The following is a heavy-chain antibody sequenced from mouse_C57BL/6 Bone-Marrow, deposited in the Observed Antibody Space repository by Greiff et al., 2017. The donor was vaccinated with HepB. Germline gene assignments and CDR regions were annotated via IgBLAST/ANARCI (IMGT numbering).Heavy chain of an antibody. CDR1: GFTFSDYG. J-gene: IGHJ2*01. Sequence: EVQGVESGGGLVQPGGSLKLSCAASGFTFSDYGMAWVRQAPRKGPEWVAFISNLAYSIYYADTVTGRFTISRENAKNTLYLEMSSLRSEDTAMYYCARQGGTGVSFDYWGQGTTLTVSS. D-gene: IGHD4-1*01. V-gene: IGHV5-15*01. CDR3: ARQGGTGVSFDY. CDR2: ISNLAYSI.